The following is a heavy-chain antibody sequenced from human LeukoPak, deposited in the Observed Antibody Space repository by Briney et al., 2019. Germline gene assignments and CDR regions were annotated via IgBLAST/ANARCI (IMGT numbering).Heavy chain of an antibody. Sequence: SETLSLTCTVSGYSISSGYYWGWIRQPPGKGLEWIGSIYHSGSTYYNPSLKSRVTISVDTSKNQFSLKLSSVTAADTAVYYCARGLRSGTYNWNYGRNAFDIWGQGTMVTVSS. CDR1: GYSISSGYY. D-gene: IGHD1-7*01. J-gene: IGHJ3*02. CDR2: IYHSGST. CDR3: ARGLRSGTYNWNYGRNAFDI. V-gene: IGHV4-38-2*02.